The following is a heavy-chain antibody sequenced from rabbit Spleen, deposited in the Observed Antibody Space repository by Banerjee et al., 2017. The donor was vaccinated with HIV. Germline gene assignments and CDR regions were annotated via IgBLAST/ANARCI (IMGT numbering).Heavy chain of an antibody. CDR3: ARDTGSSFSTYGMDL. V-gene: IGHV1S40*01. CDR2: IDAGSSGNT. D-gene: IGHD8-1*01. J-gene: IGHJ6*01. CDR1: GFTLSSYY. Sequence: QSLEESGGDLVKPGASLTLTCTASGFTLSSYYMCWVRQAPGKGLEWIACIDAGSSGNTYYASWAKGRFTISKSSSTTVDLQMTSLTVADTATYFCARDTGSSFSTYGMDLWGQGTLVTVS.